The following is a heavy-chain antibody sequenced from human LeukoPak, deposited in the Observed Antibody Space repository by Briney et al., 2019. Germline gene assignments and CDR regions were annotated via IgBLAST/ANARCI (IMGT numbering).Heavy chain of an antibody. CDR2: ISWNSGSI. V-gene: IGHV3-9*01. D-gene: IGHD6-13*01. Sequence: PGGSLRLSCAASGFTFDDYAMHWVRQAPGKGLEWVSGISWNSGSIGYADSVKGRFTISRDNAKNSLYLQMNSLRAEDTALYYCASGDSSSWYGQFDYWGQGTLVTVSS. CDR3: ASGDSSSWYGQFDY. CDR1: GFTFDDYA. J-gene: IGHJ4*02.